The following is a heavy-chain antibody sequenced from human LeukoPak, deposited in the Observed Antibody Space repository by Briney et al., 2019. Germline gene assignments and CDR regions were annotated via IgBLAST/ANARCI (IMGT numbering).Heavy chain of an antibody. CDR1: GFTFSSYA. V-gene: IGHV3-23*01. Sequence: RGGSLRLSCAASGFTFSSYAMSWVRQAPGEGLEWVTAISGRGGSTYHADSVKGRFPISRDNSKNTQYLQMNSLRAEDTAVYYCAKVRPRYCNSTSCYSGTYYFDYWGQGTLVTVSS. CDR2: ISGRGGST. J-gene: IGHJ4*02. CDR3: AKVRPRYCNSTSCYSGTYYFDY. D-gene: IGHD2-2*01.